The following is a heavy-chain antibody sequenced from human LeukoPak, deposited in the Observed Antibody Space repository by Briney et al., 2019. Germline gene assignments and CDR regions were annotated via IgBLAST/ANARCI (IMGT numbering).Heavy chain of an antibody. CDR1: GFTFSCCG. J-gene: IGHJ6*02. D-gene: IGHD2-2*01. Sequence: AGRSLSLTCAASGFTFSCCGMLWVRQAPGKGLEGVAVIWYDGSNKYYADSVKGRFTISRDNSKNTLYLQMNSLRAEDTAVYYCARDVEGVEYQQPYGMDVWGQGTTVTVSS. CDR2: IWYDGSNK. CDR3: ARDVEGVEYQQPYGMDV. V-gene: IGHV3-33*01.